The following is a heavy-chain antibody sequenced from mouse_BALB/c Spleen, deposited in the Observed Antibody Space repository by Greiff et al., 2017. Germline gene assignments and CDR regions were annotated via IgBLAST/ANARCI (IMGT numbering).Heavy chain of an antibody. Sequence: VQLQQSGAELVRPGTSVKVSCKASGYAFTNYLIEWVKQRPGQGLEWIGVINPGSGGTNYNEKFKGKATLTADKSSSTAYMQLSSLTSDDSAVYFCAREGYDYDEAWFAYWGQGTLVTVSA. V-gene: IGHV1-54*01. J-gene: IGHJ3*01. D-gene: IGHD2-4*01. CDR3: AREGYDYDEAWFAY. CDR2: INPGSGGT. CDR1: GYAFTNYL.